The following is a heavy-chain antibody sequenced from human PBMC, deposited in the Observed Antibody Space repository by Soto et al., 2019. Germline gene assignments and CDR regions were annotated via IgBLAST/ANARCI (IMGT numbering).Heavy chain of an antibody. V-gene: IGHV3-21*01. CDR2: ISSSSSYI. D-gene: IGHD6-19*01. CDR3: ARDTTFVAVAGDFDY. Sequence: EVQLVESGGGLVKPGGSLRLSCAASGFTFSSYSVNWVRQAPGKGLEWVSSISSSSSYIYYADSVKGRFTISRDNAKNSLYLQMNSLRAEDTAVYYCARDTTFVAVAGDFDYWGQGTLVTVSS. J-gene: IGHJ4*02. CDR1: GFTFSSYS.